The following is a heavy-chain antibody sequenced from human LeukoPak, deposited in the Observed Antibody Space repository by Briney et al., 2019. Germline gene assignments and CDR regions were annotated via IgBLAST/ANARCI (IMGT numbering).Heavy chain of an antibody. D-gene: IGHD2-8*01. CDR2: IYYSGST. V-gene: IGHV4-39*07. CDR3: ARYGGYFDY. CDR1: GGSISSSSYY. Sequence: SGTLSLTCTVSGGSISSSSYYWGWIRQPPGKGLEWIGSIYYSGSTYYNPSLKSRVTISVDTSKNQFSLKQSSVTAADTAVYYCARYGGYFDYWGQGTLVTVSS. J-gene: IGHJ4*02.